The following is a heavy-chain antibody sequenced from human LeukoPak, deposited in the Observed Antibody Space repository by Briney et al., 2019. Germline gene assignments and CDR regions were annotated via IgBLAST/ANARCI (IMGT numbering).Heavy chain of an antibody. CDR3: AKSADFWSGYSDDY. D-gene: IGHD3-3*01. CDR2: ISGSGGST. J-gene: IGHJ4*02. V-gene: IGHV3-23*01. CDR1: GFTFSSYA. Sequence: GGSLRLSCAASGFTFSSYAMSWVRQAPGKGLEWVSAISGSGGSTYYADSVKGRFTISRDNPKNTLYLQMNSLRAEDTAVYYCAKSADFWSGYSDDYWGQGTLVTVSS.